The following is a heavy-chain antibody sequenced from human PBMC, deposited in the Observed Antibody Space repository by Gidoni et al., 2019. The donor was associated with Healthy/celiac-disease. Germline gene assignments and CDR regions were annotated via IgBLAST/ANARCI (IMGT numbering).Heavy chain of an antibody. CDR1: GFTFSSYG. Sequence: QVQLVESGGGVVQPGRSLRLSCAASGFTFSSYGMHWVRQAPGKGLEWVAVIWYDGSNKYYADSVKGRFTISRDKSKNTLYLQMNSLRAEDTAVYYCARDREKSQWLVLKWFDPWGQGTMVTVSS. CDR3: ARDREKSQWLVLKWFDP. CDR2: IWYDGSNK. V-gene: IGHV3-33*01. J-gene: IGHJ5*02. D-gene: IGHD6-19*01.